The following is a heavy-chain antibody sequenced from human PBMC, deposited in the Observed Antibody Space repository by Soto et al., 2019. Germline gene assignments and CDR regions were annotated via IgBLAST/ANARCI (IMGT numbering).Heavy chain of an antibody. CDR2: ISAYNGNT. D-gene: IGHD3-10*01. CDR3: ARDRGDGSGSYYDRDAFNI. J-gene: IGHJ3*02. Sequence: VVSVKVSCKASGYTFTSYGISWVRQAPGQGLEWMGWISAYNGNTNYAQKLQGRVTMTTDTSTSTAYMELRSLRSDDTAVYYCARDRGDGSGSYYDRDAFNIWGQGTMVTVSS. CDR1: GYTFTSYG. V-gene: IGHV1-18*04.